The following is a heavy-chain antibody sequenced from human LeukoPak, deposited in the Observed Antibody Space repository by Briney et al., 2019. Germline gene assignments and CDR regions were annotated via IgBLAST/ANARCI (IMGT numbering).Heavy chain of an antibody. V-gene: IGHV1-2*04. D-gene: IGHD2-15*01. Sequence: GGSLRLSCAASGFTFSSYGMHWVRQAPGQGLEWMGWINPNSGGTNYAQKFQGWVTMTRDTSISTAYTELSRLRSDDTAVYYCARDRGGGYYGMDVWGQGTTVTVSS. CDR3: ARDRGGGYYGMDV. CDR2: INPNSGGT. J-gene: IGHJ6*02. CDR1: GFTFSSYG.